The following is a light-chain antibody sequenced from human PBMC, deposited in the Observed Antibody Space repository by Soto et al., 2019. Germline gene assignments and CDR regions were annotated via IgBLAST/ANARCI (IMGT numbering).Light chain of an antibody. CDR1: QSISTY. Sequence: DIQMTQSPSSLSASVGHSVTITCRASQSISTYLNWFRQKTGKAPKVLIYAASNLQRGVPSRFSGSGSGTHFTLTISSLQPEDFATYYCQQSCSIPRTFGQGTKVEIK. J-gene: IGKJ1*01. CDR3: QQSCSIPRT. V-gene: IGKV1-39*01. CDR2: AAS.